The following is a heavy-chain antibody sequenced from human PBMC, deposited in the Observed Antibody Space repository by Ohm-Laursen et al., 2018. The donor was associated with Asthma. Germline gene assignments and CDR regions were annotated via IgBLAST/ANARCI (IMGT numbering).Heavy chain of an antibody. J-gene: IGHJ4*02. V-gene: IGHV3-48*01. Sequence: SLRLSCAASGFTFSSYSMNWVRQAPGKGLEWVSYISSSSSTIYYADSVKGRFTISRDNAKNSLYLQMNSLRAEDTAVYYCARDWDTAMVTLGFDYWGQGTLVTVSS. CDR3: ARDWDTAMVTLGFDY. CDR2: ISSSSSTI. CDR1: GFTFSSYS. D-gene: IGHD5-18*01.